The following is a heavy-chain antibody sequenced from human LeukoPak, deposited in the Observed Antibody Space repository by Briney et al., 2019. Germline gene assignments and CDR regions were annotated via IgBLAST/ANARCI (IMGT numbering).Heavy chain of an antibody. D-gene: IGHD1-1*01. J-gene: IGHJ6*02. CDR3: ARGPTHLYYGMDV. V-gene: IGHV3-13*01. CDR1: GCTVSNSD. CDR2: IGVAGDT. Sequence: GGSLRLSCAASGCTVSNSDIHWVRQSTGGGLEWVSTIGVAGDTYYSASVKGRFTISRDNARNSLFLQMFSLKAEDTAVYYCARGPTHLYYGMDVWGPGTTVTVSS.